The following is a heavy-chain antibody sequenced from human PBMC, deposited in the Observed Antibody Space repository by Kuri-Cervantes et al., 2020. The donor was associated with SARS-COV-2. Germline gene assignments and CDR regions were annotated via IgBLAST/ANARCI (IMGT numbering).Heavy chain of an antibody. CDR3: ARAGTASGYDQYYYYYYGMDV. D-gene: IGHD5-12*01. CDR1: GFTFSSYS. V-gene: IGHV3-74*01. Sequence: ETLSLTCAASGFTFSSYSMNWVRQAPGKGLVWVSRINSDGSSTSYADSVKGRFTISRDNAKNTLYLQMNSLRAEDTAVYYCARAGTASGYDQYYYYYYGMDVWGQGTTVTVSS. J-gene: IGHJ6*02. CDR2: INSDGSST.